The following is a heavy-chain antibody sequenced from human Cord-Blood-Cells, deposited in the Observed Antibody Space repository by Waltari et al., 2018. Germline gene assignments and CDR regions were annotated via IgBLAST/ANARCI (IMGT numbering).Heavy chain of an antibody. Sequence: QVQLVQSGAEVKKPGASVKVSCKASGYTFTSYAMHWVRQAPGQRLEWMGWINAGNGNTKYSQKFQGRVTITRDTSASTAYMELSSLRSEDTAVYYCARDNDFWSGFYWFDPWGQGTLVTVSS. CDR2: INAGNGNT. CDR1: GYTFTSYA. D-gene: IGHD3-3*01. CDR3: ARDNDFWSGFYWFDP. J-gene: IGHJ5*02. V-gene: IGHV1-3*01.